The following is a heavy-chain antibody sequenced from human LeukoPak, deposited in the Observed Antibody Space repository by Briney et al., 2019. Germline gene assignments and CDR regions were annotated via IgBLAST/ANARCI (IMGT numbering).Heavy chain of an antibody. J-gene: IGHJ3*02. V-gene: IGHV3-74*01. CDR1: GFTFSSYW. Sequence: PGGSLRLSCTASGFTFSSYWMHWVRQAPGKGLVWVSRINSDGSSTNYADSVKGRFPISRDNAKNTLYLQMNSLRAEDTAIYYCAKNHDSNTYHTDDAFDIWGQGTMVTVSS. D-gene: IGHD2/OR15-2a*01. CDR2: INSDGSST. CDR3: AKNHDSNTYHTDDAFDI.